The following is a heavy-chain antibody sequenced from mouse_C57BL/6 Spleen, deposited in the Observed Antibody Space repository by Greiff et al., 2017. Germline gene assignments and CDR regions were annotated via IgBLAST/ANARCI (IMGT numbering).Heavy chain of an antibody. D-gene: IGHD1-1*01. CDR3: ARWSYGSSYWYFDV. CDR1: GYTFTSYW. CDR2: LDPNSGGT. Sequence: QVQLQQPGAELVKPGASVKLSCKASGYTFTSYWMHWVKQRPGRGLEWIGRLDPNSGGTKYNEKFKSKATLTVDQPSSAAYMQLSSLTSEDDAVYDCARWSYGSSYWYFDVWGTGTTVTVAS. J-gene: IGHJ1*03. V-gene: IGHV1-72*01.